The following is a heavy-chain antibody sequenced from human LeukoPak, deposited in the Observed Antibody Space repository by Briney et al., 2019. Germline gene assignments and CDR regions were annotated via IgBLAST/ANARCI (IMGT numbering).Heavy chain of an antibody. CDR2: IIPILGIA. D-gene: IGHD3-3*01. V-gene: IGHV1-69*04. J-gene: IGHJ6*02. Sequence: SVKVSCKASGGTFSSYAISWVRQAPGQGLVWMGRIIPILGIANYAQKFQGRVTITADKSTSTAYMELSSLRSEDTAVYYCARDALLRFLEWSQYYYYGMDVWGQGTTVTVSS. CDR1: GGTFSSYA. CDR3: ARDALLRFLEWSQYYYYGMDV.